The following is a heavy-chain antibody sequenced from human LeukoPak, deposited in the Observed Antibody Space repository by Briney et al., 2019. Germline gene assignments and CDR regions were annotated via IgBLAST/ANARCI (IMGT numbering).Heavy chain of an antibody. CDR2: IKQDGSEK. J-gene: IGHJ4*02. V-gene: IGHV3-7*01. D-gene: IGHD3/OR15-3a*01. Sequence: GGSLRLSCAASGFTFSIYWMSWVRQAPGTGLEWVANIKQDGSEKYCADSVKGRFTISRDNAKNSLDLQMNSLRVEDTAVYYCARHFGTYYPNWGQGTLVTVSS. CDR3: ARHFGTYYPN. CDR1: GFTFSIYW.